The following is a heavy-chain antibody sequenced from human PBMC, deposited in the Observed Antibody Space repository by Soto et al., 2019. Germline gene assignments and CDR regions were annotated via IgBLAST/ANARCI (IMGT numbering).Heavy chain of an antibody. D-gene: IGHD3-3*01. CDR2: INPSGGST. CDR1: GYTFTSYY. V-gene: IGHV1-46*01. CDR3: ARDPSGTYYDFWSGYATGGMDV. Sequence: GASVKVSCKASGYTFTSYYMHWVRQAPGQGLEWMGIINPSGGSTSYAQKFQGRVTMTRDTSTSTVYMELSSLRSEDTAVYYCARDPSGTYYDFWSGYATGGMDVWGQGTTVTVSS. J-gene: IGHJ6*02.